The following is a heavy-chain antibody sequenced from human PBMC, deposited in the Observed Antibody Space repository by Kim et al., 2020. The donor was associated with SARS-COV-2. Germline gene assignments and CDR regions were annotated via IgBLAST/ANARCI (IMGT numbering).Heavy chain of an antibody. D-gene: IGHD3-22*01. CDR3: ARGRLYYYDSSGLFDY. V-gene: IGHV4-34*01. J-gene: IGHJ4*02. Sequence: SLKSRVTISVDTSKNQFSLKLSSVTAADTAVYYCARGRLYYYDSSGLFDYWGQGTLVTVSS.